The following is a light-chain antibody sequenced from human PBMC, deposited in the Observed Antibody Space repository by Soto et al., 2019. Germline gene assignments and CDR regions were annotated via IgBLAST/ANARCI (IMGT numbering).Light chain of an antibody. CDR2: GAS. Sequence: VLSLSPGTVSLSQGERATLSCRASQSVSTNLAWYQHKPGQAPRLLIYGASTRATGIPARFSGSGSGTEFTLTICSLQSEDFAVYYCQQYNRRQWTFGQGTKVDIK. V-gene: IGKV3-15*01. CDR3: QQYNRRQWT. J-gene: IGKJ1*01. CDR1: QSVSTN.